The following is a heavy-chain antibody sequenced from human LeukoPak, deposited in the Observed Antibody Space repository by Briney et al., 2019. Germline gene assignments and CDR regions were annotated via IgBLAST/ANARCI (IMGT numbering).Heavy chain of an antibody. Sequence: PGGSLRLSCAASGLTFNSYWMHWVRQVAGKGLVWVARINGDASNTTYADSVKGRFTISRDNARNSLYLQMNSLRAEDTAVYYCARDGGSYGPRWGQGTLVTVSS. CDR2: INGDASNT. CDR3: ARDGGSYGPR. J-gene: IGHJ4*02. V-gene: IGHV3-74*03. CDR1: GLTFNSYW. D-gene: IGHD5-18*01.